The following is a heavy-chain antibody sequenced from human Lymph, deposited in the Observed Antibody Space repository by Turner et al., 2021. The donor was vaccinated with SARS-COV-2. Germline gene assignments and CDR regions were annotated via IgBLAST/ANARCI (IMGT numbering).Heavy chain of an antibody. CDR2: IIPSVGTA. CDR3: ARGSRDCSSTSCYPFFDY. D-gene: IGHD2-2*01. CDR1: GGSFSSYA. J-gene: IGHJ4*02. Sequence: VQLVQSGAEVKKPGSSVKVSCKASGGSFSSYAISWVRQAPGQGLEWMGEIIPSVGTANYAQKFQGRVTITADATTSTAHMELSSLRSEDTAVYYCARGSRDCSSTSCYPFFDYWGQGTLVTVSS. V-gene: IGHV1-69*01.